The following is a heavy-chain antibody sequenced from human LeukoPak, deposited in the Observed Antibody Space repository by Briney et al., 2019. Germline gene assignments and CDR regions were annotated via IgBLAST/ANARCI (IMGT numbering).Heavy chain of an antibody. CDR1: GGTFSSYA. D-gene: IGHD1-26*01. Sequence: SVKVSCKASGGTFSSYAISWVRQAPGQGLEWMGGIIPIFGTANYAQKLQGRVTITADESTSTAYMELSSLRSEDTAVYYCAKVPVGAMSPLRPYWGQGTLVTVSS. J-gene: IGHJ4*02. CDR2: IIPIFGTA. CDR3: AKVPVGAMSPLRPY. V-gene: IGHV1-69*13.